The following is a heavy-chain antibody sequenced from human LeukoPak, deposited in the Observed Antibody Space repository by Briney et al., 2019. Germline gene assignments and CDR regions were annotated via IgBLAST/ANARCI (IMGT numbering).Heavy chain of an antibody. D-gene: IGHD3-10*01. CDR3: AKGYGSGPLGY. CDR1: GFTFSSYA. Sequence: QPGGSLRLSCAASGFTFSSYAMSWVRQAPGRGLEWVSAISGSGGSTYYADSVKGRFTISRDNSKNTLYLQMNSLRAEDMAVYYCAKGYGSGPLGYWGQGTLVTVSS. CDR2: ISGSGGST. J-gene: IGHJ4*02. V-gene: IGHV3-23*01.